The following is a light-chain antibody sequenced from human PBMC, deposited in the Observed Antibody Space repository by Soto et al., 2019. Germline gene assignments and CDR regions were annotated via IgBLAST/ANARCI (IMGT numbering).Light chain of an antibody. V-gene: IGKV3-15*01. Sequence: EIVLTQSPATLSVSPGETATLSCRASQSVSYNLAWYQQKPGQGPRLLIYGAFTRATGIPARFSGSGSGTEFTLTISSLQSEDFAVYYCQQYKKWPPLTFGGGIKVEIK. CDR3: QQYKKWPPLT. CDR1: QSVSYN. J-gene: IGKJ4*01. CDR2: GAF.